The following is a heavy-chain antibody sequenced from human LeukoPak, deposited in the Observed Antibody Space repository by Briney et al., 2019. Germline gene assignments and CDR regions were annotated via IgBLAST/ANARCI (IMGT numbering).Heavy chain of an antibody. J-gene: IGHJ4*02. V-gene: IGHV1-69*01. Sequence: SVNVSCKASVVTFSKYALSWVRQAPGQGIEWMGGIIPIFGPANYAQKFKARVTIGADESTNTAHLELRSLTSDDTAVYYCARTESVGIIGGFDYWGQGTLVTVSS. CDR1: VVTFSKYA. CDR3: ARTESVGIIGGFDY. CDR2: IIPIFGPA. D-gene: IGHD1-26*01.